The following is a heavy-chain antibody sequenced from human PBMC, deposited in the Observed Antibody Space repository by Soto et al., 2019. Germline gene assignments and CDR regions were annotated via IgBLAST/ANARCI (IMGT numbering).Heavy chain of an antibody. CDR1: GYICTGYF. V-gene: IGHV1-2*06. CDR2: ITPNSGDT. Sequence: QVRLVQSGAEVQKAGASVKVSCKTSGYICTGYFIHWVRQTPGQGLQWMGRITPNSGDTNYGQTFQGRVTFITDTSTSTAYMELSGLRSDDTSLYYSVRWGYGSNSLEFWGQGTLVNVS. J-gene: IGHJ4*03. D-gene: IGHD4-17*01. CDR3: VRWGYGSNSLEF.